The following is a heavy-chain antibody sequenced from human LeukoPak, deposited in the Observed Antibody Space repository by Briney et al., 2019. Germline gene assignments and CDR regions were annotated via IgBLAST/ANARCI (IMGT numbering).Heavy chain of an antibody. CDR1: GFTFSSYG. CDR2: IWYDGSNK. Sequence: GGSLRLSCAASGFTFSSYGMHWVRQAPGKGLEWVAVIWYDGSNKYYADSVKGRFTISRDNSKNTLYPQMNSLRAEDTAVYYCARQKESGYSYGHNWYFDLWGRGTLVTVSS. J-gene: IGHJ2*01. CDR3: ARQKESGYSYGHNWYFDL. D-gene: IGHD5-18*01. V-gene: IGHV3-33*01.